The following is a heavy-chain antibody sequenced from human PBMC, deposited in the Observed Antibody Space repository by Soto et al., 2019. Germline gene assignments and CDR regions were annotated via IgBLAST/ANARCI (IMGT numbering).Heavy chain of an antibody. CDR1: GGSISSSSYY. V-gene: IGHV4-39*01. D-gene: IGHD4-17*01. CDR2: LYYSGST. J-gene: IGHJ5*02. CDR3: ARQRDGYGDYRERDNWFDP. Sequence: QLQLQESGPGLVKPSETLSLTCTVSGGSISSSSYYWGWIRQPPGKGLEWIGSLYYSGSTYYNPSLKSRDTISVDTSKNQFSLKLSSVTDADTAVYYCARQRDGYGDYRERDNWFDPWGQGTLVTVSS.